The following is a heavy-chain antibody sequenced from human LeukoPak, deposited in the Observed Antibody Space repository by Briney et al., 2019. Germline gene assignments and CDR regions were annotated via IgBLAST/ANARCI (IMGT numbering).Heavy chain of an antibody. CDR2: INAGSGNT. CDR1: VYTFTSYA. D-gene: IGHD1-20*01. V-gene: IGHV1-3*01. J-gene: IGHJ3*02. Sequence: ASVTVSSTASVYTFTSYAMHWVRQATGQGLEWMGWINAGSGNTKYSQKFQGRVTITRDTSASAAYMELSSLRSEDTAVYYCARGGITGTTRGPTRLNDAFDIWGQGTMVTVSS. CDR3: ARGGITGTTRGPTRLNDAFDI.